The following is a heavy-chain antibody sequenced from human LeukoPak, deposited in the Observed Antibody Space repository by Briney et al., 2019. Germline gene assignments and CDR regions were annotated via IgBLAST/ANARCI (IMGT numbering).Heavy chain of an antibody. Sequence: GGSLRLSCAASGFTVSSNYMSWVRQAPGKGLEWVSVIYSGGSTYYADSVKGRFTISRDNSKNTLYLQMNSLRAEDTAVYYCARSVGYSSGWYSYWGQGTLVIVSS. D-gene: IGHD6-19*01. CDR1: GFTVSSNY. J-gene: IGHJ4*02. CDR2: IYSGGST. CDR3: ARSVGYSSGWYSY. V-gene: IGHV3-53*01.